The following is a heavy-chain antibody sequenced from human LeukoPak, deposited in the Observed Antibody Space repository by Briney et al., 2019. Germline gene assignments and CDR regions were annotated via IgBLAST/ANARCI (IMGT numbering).Heavy chain of an antibody. CDR3: ARGSDIVATIWFHP. Sequence: SQTLSLTCTVSGGSIGSGDYYWSWIRQHPGKGLEWIGYIYYSGSTYYNPSLKSRVTISGDTSKNQFSLKLSSVTAADTAVYYCARGSDIVATIWFHPWGQGILVTVSS. CDR1: GGSIGSGDYY. V-gene: IGHV4-31*03. CDR2: IYYSGST. J-gene: IGHJ5*02. D-gene: IGHD5-12*01.